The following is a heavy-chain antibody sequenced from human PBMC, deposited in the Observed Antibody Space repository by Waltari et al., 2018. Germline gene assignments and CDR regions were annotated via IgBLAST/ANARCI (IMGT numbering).Heavy chain of an antibody. CDR1: GFTFSSYW. CDR3: ARDDGSYIY. J-gene: IGHJ4*02. Sequence: EVQLVESGGGLVQPGGSLRLSCAASGFTFSSYWVSWVRQAPGKGLEWVANIKQDGSEKYYVDSVKGRFTISRDNAKNSLYLQMNSLRAEDTAVYYCARDDGSYIYWGQGTLVTVSS. D-gene: IGHD1-26*01. V-gene: IGHV3-7*01. CDR2: IKQDGSEK.